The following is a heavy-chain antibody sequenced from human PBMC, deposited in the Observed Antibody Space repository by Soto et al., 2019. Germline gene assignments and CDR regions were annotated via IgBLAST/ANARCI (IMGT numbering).Heavy chain of an antibody. CDR3: ARGELYGSGSDY. D-gene: IGHD3-10*01. Sequence: ASLKVSGKASGYAFTSYAMHWVRQAPGQRRGWMGWINAGNGNTKYSQKFQGRVTIIRTTSASTAYRELSSLRSEDTAVYYCARGELYGSGSDYWGQGTLVTVSS. CDR2: INAGNGNT. J-gene: IGHJ4*02. V-gene: IGHV1-3*01. CDR1: GYAFTSYA.